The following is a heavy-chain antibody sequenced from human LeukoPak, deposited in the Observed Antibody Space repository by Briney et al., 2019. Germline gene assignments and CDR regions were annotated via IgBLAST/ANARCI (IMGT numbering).Heavy chain of an antibody. Sequence: SETLSLTCTVSGDSISSSNYYWAWIRQPPGKGLEWIGSLYDSGTTYYNPSLKSRVTISVDTSKNQFSLTLTSVTAADTAVYYCARDRMVVVAATPQSGRYYYGLDVWGQGTTVTVSS. CDR3: ARDRMVVVAATPQSGRYYYGLDV. D-gene: IGHD2-15*01. CDR2: LYDSGTT. V-gene: IGHV4-39*07. CDR1: GDSISSSNYY. J-gene: IGHJ6*02.